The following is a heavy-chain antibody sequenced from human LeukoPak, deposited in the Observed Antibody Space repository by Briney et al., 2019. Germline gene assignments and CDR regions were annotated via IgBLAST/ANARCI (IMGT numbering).Heavy chain of an antibody. CDR3: ARDKIGDGYNYDY. CDR1: GGSISSYY. V-gene: IGHV4-59*01. J-gene: IGHJ4*02. CDR2: IYYSGST. D-gene: IGHD5-24*01. Sequence: SETLSLTCTVSGGSISSYYWSWIRQPPGKGLEWIGYIYYSGSTNYNPSLKSRVTISVDTSKNQFSLKLSSVTAADTAVYYCARDKIGDGYNYDYWGQGTLVTASS.